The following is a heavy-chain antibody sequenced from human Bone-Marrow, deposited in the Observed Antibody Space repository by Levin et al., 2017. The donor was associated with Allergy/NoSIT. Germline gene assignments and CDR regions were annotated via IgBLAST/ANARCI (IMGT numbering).Heavy chain of an antibody. D-gene: IGHD3-10*01. CDR3: ARDRFYSDSGSNFSWFDP. CDR2: IQSNGKT. J-gene: IGHJ5*02. V-gene: IGHV3-74*01. Sequence: GGSLRLSCAASGFTFSTYWMHWVRQAPGKWLVWVSRIQSNGKTNYADSVKGRFTISRDNAKNTLYLQMNSLTVEDTAVYYCARDRFYSDSGSNFSWFDPWGQGTLVTVSS. CDR1: GFTFSTYW.